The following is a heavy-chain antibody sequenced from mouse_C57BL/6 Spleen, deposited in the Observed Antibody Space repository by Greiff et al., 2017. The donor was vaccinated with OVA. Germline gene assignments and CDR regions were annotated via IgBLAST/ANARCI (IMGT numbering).Heavy chain of an antibody. J-gene: IGHJ2*01. CDR2: IHPNSGST. CDR3: ARHGSSSFDC. CDR1: GYTFTSYW. D-gene: IGHD1-1*01. Sequence: QVQLQQPGAELVKPGASVKLSCKASGYTFTSYWMHWVKQRPGQGLEWIGMIHPNSGSTNYNEKFKGKATLTVDKSSSTAYMQLSSLTSEDSAVYYCARHGSSSFDCWGKGTTLTVAS. V-gene: IGHV1-64*01.